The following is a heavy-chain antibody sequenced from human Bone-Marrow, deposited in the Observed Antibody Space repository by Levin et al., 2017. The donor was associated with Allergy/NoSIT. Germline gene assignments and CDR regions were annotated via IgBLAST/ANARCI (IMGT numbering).Heavy chain of an antibody. Sequence: GGSLRLSCKTSGYSFTSNWIAWVRQMPGKGLEWMGIIYPGDSDTRYSPSFQGQVTISADKSISTAYLQWSSLKASDSAMYYCARHGKLSSGSHWFDPWGQGTLVTVSS. D-gene: IGHD6-19*01. CDR3: ARHGKLSSGSHWFDP. J-gene: IGHJ5*02. V-gene: IGHV5-51*01. CDR1: GYSFTSNW. CDR2: IYPGDSDT.